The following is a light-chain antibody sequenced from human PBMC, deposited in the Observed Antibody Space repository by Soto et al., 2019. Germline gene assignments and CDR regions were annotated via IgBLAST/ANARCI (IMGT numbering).Light chain of an antibody. J-gene: IGLJ2*01. Sequence: QSALTQPASVSGSPGQSITIPCTGTGSDIGAFNYVSWYQQHPGKVPKLMIHEVNIRPSGVSIRFSGSKSGNTASLTISGLQAEDEADYYCSSYTSSSTVLLGGGTKLTVL. CDR3: SSYTSSSTVL. CDR2: EVN. CDR1: GSDIGAFNY. V-gene: IGLV2-14*01.